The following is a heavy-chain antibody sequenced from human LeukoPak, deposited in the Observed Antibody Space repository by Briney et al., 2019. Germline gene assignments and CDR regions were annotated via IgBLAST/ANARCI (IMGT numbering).Heavy chain of an antibody. CDR3: ARAGNYYGRHTNWFDP. CDR1: GFTFSSYS. CDR2: ISSGTSYI. D-gene: IGHD3-10*01. Sequence: KPGGSLRLSCAASGFTFSSYSMNWVRQAPGKGLEWVSSISSGTSYIYYADSVKGRFTISRDNAKNSLYLQMNSLRAEDTAVYYYARAGNYYGRHTNWFDPWGQGTLVTVSS. J-gene: IGHJ5*02. V-gene: IGHV3-21*01.